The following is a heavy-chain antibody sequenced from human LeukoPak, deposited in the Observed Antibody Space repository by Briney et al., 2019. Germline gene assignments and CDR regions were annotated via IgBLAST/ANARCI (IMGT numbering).Heavy chain of an antibody. Sequence: GGSLRLSXAASGFTFSTYAMSWVRQAPGKGVQWVSTINPTGGNTYYANSVKGRFAISRDNSKNTLYLQMNSLRAEDTAVYYCAKDRLSGTTYIYDAFDIWGQGTMVTVSS. V-gene: IGHV3-23*01. D-gene: IGHD1-1*01. CDR1: GFTFSTYA. CDR3: AKDRLSGTTYIYDAFDI. CDR2: INPTGGNT. J-gene: IGHJ3*02.